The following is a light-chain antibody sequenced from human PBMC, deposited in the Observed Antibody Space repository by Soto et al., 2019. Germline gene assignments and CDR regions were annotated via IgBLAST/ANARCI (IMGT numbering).Light chain of an antibody. CDR1: QSFRGL. Sequence: EVVLTQSPVTLSLSPGERATLSCRASQSFRGLLAWYQQKPGQAPRLLIYDAYNRATGIPPRFSGSGSGTDFTLTISSLEPEDSAVYYCQQRHMLPITFAQRTRLEI. V-gene: IGKV3-11*01. CDR3: QQRHMLPIT. J-gene: IGKJ5*01. CDR2: DAY.